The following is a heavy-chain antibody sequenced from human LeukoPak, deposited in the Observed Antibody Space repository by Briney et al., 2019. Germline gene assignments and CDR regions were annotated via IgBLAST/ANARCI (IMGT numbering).Heavy chain of an antibody. CDR2: MYQTGST. D-gene: IGHD6-6*01. V-gene: IGHV4-59*12. J-gene: IGHJ4*02. CDR1: GGSISSYY. CDR3: ARVAYSSSSWGLFDF. Sequence: SETLSLTCTVSGGSISSYYWSWIRQPPGKGLEWIGYMYQTGSTYYNPSLKSRVTISVDRSKNQFSLNLTSVTDADTAVYYCARVAYSSSSWGLFDFWGQGTLVTVSS.